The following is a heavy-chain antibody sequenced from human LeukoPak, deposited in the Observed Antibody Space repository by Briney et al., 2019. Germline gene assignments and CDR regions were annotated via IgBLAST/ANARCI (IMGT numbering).Heavy chain of an antibody. D-gene: IGHD3-22*01. Sequence: SETLSLTCTVSGGSISSYYWSWIRQPPGKGLEWIGYIYYSGSTNYNPSLKSRVTISVDTSKNQFSLKLNSVTAADTAVYYCARGSSYDSSGYQFDYWGQGTLVTVSS. CDR2: IYYSGST. CDR1: GGSISSYY. J-gene: IGHJ4*02. CDR3: ARGSSYDSSGYQFDY. V-gene: IGHV4-59*01.